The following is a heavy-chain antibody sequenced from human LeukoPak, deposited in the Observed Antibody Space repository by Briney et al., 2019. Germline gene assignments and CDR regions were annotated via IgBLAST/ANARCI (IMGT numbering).Heavy chain of an antibody. CDR3: ASRVGANGGIDY. J-gene: IGHJ4*02. CDR1: GGTFSSYA. D-gene: IGHD1-26*01. V-gene: IGHV1-69*04. Sequence: ASVKVSCKASGGTFSSYAISWVRQAPGQGLEWMGRIIPILGIANYAQKFQGRVTITADKSTSTAYMELSSLRSEDTAVYYCASRVGANGGIDYWGQGTLVTVSS. CDR2: IIPILGIA.